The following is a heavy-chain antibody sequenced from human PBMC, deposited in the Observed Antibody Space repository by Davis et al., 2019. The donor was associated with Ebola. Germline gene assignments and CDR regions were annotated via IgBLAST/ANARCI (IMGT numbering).Heavy chain of an antibody. D-gene: IGHD3-9*01. V-gene: IGHV3-74*01. J-gene: IGHJ6*02. Sequence: GESLKISCAASGFTFSSYWMHWVRQAPGKGLVWVSRINSDGSSTSYADSVKGRFTISRDNSKNTLYLQMNSLRAEDTAVYYCAKGPTYYDILTGLMANYYGMDVWGQGTTVTVSS. CDR3: AKGPTYYDILTGLMANYYGMDV. CDR2: INSDGSST. CDR1: GFTFSSYW.